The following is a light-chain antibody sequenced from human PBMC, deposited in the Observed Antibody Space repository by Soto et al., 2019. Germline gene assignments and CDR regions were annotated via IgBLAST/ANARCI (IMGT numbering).Light chain of an antibody. CDR3: CSYTDTFYV. V-gene: IGLV2-11*01. J-gene: IGLJ1*01. Sequence: QSALTQPRSVSGSPGQSVTISCTGTSSDVGNYNFVSWYQQHPGKAPKLVIYEVSKRSSGVPDRFSGSKSGNTASLTISGLQAEDEAEYYCCSYTDTFYVFGIGTKLTVL. CDR1: SSDVGNYNF. CDR2: EVS.